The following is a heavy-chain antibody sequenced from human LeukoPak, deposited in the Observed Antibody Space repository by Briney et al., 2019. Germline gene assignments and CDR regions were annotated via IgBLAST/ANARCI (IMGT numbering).Heavy chain of an antibody. J-gene: IGHJ4*02. V-gene: IGHV1-69*05. Sequence: ASVKVSCKASGGTFSSYAISRVRQAPGQGLEWMGGIIPIFGTANYAQKFQGRVTITTDESTSTAYMELRSLRSDDTAVYYCAIFWSGYYYNDNWGQGTLVTVSS. CDR2: IIPIFGTA. CDR3: AIFWSGYYYNDN. CDR1: GGTFSSYA. D-gene: IGHD3-3*01.